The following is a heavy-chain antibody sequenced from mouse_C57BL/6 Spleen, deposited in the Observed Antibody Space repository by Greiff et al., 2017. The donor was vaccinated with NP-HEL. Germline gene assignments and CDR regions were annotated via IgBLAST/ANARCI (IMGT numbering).Heavy chain of an antibody. D-gene: IGHD2-4*01. V-gene: IGHV1-61*01. CDR1: GYTFTSYW. J-gene: IGHJ2*01. Sequence: VQLQQPGAELVRPGSSVKLSCKASGYTFTSYWMDWVKQRPGQGLEWIGNIYPSDSETHYNQKFKDKATLTVDKSSSTAYMQLSSLTSEDSAVYYCARGRGDYDGGYYFDYWGQGTTLTVSS. CDR2: IYPSDSET. CDR3: ARGRGDYDGGYYFDY.